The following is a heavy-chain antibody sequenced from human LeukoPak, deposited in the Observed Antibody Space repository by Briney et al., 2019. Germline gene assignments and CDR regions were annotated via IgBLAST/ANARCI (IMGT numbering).Heavy chain of an antibody. V-gene: IGHV4-4*02. J-gene: IGHJ4*02. CDR2: IYHSGST. Sequence: SETLSLTCAVSGGSISSSNWWSWVRQPPGKGLEWIGEIYHSGSTNYNPSLKSRVTISVDTSTNQFSLKLSSVTAADTAVYYCARGPYYYDSSGSFDYWGQGTLVTVSS. CDR1: GGSISSSNW. D-gene: IGHD3-22*01. CDR3: ARGPYYYDSSGSFDY.